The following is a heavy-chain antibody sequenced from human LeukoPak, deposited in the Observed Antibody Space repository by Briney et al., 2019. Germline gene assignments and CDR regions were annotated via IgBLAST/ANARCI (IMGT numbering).Heavy chain of an antibody. V-gene: IGHV4-39*07. D-gene: IGHD4-17*01. CDR1: GGSISSSSYY. Sequence: NPSETLSLTCTVSGGSISSSSYYWGWIRQPPGKGLEWIGSIYYSGSTYYNPSLKSRVTISVDTSKNQFSLKLSSVTAADTAVYYCARLYGDYPLDFDYWGQGTLVTVSS. J-gene: IGHJ4*02. CDR2: IYYSGST. CDR3: ARLYGDYPLDFDY.